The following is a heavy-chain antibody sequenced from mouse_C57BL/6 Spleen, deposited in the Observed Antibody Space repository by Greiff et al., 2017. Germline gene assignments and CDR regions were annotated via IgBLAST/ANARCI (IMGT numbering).Heavy chain of an antibody. CDR1: GYTFTSYG. J-gene: IGHJ2*01. V-gene: IGHV1-81*01. D-gene: IGHD1-1*01. Sequence: QVQLQQSGAELARPGASVKLSCKASGYTFTSYGISWVKQRTGQGLEWIGEIYPRSGNTYYNEKFKGKATLTADKSSSTAYMELRSLTSEDSAVYFCAIITTVVSGPYYFDYWGQGTTLTVSS. CDR2: IYPRSGNT. CDR3: AIITTVVSGPYYFDY.